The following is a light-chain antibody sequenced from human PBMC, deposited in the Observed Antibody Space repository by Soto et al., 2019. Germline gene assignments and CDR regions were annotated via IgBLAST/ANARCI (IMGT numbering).Light chain of an antibody. CDR2: AAS. CDR3: QQLNSYPPT. J-gene: IGKJ4*01. V-gene: IGKV1-9*01. CDR1: QGISSY. Sequence: IQFTQCPSSLSASVGDRVTITCRASQGISSYLAWYQQKPGKAPKLLIYAASTLQSGVPSRFSGSGSGTDFTLTISSLQPEDFATYYCQQLNSYPPTFGGGTKVDIK.